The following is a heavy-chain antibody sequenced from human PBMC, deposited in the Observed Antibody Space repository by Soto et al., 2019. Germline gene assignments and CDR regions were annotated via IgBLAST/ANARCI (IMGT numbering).Heavy chain of an antibody. J-gene: IGHJ4*02. Sequence: SSSXSLTGTFAVCCVNIVTYYLSWIRQAPGKGLEWIGFVYYSGSAKYNPSLKSRATISVDPSMKQFSLQLRSVTAADTAVYFCESDYSLVERPAWGQGTMLKVYS. D-gene: IGHD1-1*01. V-gene: IGHV4-61*01. CDR2: VYYSGSA. CDR3: ESDYSLVERPA. CDR1: VCCVNIVTYY.